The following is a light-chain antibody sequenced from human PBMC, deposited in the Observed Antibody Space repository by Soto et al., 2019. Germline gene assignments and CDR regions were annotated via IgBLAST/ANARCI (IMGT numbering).Light chain of an antibody. V-gene: IGKV3-20*01. CDR3: QQYDTSPWT. Sequence: TQTPSTLSASVGDEVTLSCRASQSVDSSYLAWYQQKPGQAPRLLIYSTSSRATGISDRFSGSGSGTDFTLTISRLEPEDFAVYYCQQYDTSPWTFGQGTKVDIK. CDR1: QSVDSSY. J-gene: IGKJ1*01. CDR2: STS.